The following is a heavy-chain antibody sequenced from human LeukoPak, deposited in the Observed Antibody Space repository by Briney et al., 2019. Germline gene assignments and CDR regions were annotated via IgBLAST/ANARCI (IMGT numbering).Heavy chain of an antibody. CDR2: INSSGGST. Sequence: PGGSLRLSCVASGFTFRSYAMSWVRQAPGKGLEWVSTINSSGGSTYYADSVKGRFTISRDNSKNTLYLQMNSLRAEDTAVYYCAKVIAAHSHDAFDIWGQGTMVTVSS. J-gene: IGHJ3*02. V-gene: IGHV3-23*01. CDR1: GFTFRSYA. D-gene: IGHD6-13*01. CDR3: AKVIAAHSHDAFDI.